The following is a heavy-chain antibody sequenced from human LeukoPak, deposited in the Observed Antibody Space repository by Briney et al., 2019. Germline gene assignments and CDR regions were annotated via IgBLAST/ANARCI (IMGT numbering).Heavy chain of an antibody. J-gene: IGHJ4*02. CDR3: ARVLIVARYFDY. CDR1: GGSISSSNW. Sequence: SETLSLTCAVSGGSISSSNWWSWVRQPPGKGLEWIGEIYHSGSTNCNPSLKSRVTISVDKSKNQFSLKLSSVTAADTAVYYCARVLIVARYFDYWGQGTLVTVSS. V-gene: IGHV4-4*02. D-gene: IGHD3-22*01. CDR2: IYHSGST.